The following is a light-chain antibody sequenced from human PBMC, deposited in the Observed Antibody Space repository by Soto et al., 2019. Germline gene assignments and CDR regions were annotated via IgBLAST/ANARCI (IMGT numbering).Light chain of an antibody. V-gene: IGKV4-1*01. CDR1: QSVLYSSNNKNY. CDR3: QQYYSSPLT. J-gene: IGKJ4*01. CDR2: WAS. Sequence: DIVMTQSPDSLAVSLGERATINCKSSQSVLYSSNNKNYLAWYQQKPGHPPKVLIYWASTRESGVPDRFSGSGYGTDFTLTISSLQAEDVAVYYCQQYYSSPLTFGGGTKVEIK.